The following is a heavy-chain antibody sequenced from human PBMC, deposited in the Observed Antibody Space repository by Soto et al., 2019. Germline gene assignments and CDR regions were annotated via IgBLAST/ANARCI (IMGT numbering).Heavy chain of an antibody. J-gene: IGHJ6*02. D-gene: IGHD2-8*02. CDR3: ARVDCTGNNCRPYAYYPMDV. CDR2: IWYDGSIK. CDR1: GFTFHTYG. V-gene: IGHV3-33*01. Sequence: VQLVESGGGVVQPGRSLRLSCAASGFTFHTYGMNWARQAPGKGLEWVAIIWYDGSIKYYADSMKGRFTISRDNSKNTMYLQMNSLRAEDTAVYYCARVDCTGNNCRPYAYYPMDVWGPGTTVTVSS.